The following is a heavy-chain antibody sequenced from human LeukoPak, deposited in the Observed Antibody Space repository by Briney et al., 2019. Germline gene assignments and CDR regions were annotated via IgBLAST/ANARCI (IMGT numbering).Heavy chain of an antibody. CDR1: GGSISSGGYS. Sequence: SETLSLTCAVSGGSISSGGYSWSWIRQPPGKGLEWIGYIYYSGSTNYNPSLKSRVTISVDTSKNQFSLKLSSVTAADTAVYYCAGYRSGRYTFDYWGQGTLATVSS. D-gene: IGHD6-19*01. CDR2: IYYSGST. CDR3: AGYRSGRYTFDY. V-gene: IGHV4-61*08. J-gene: IGHJ4*02.